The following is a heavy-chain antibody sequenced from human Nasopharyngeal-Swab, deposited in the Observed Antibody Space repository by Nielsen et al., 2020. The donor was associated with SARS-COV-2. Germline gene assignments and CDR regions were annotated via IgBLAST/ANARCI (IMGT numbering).Heavy chain of an antibody. V-gene: IGHV3-74*01. Sequence: GESLKISCAASGFTFSSHWMHWVRQAPGKGLVWVSRINSDGSSTSYADSVKGRFTISRDNAKNTLYLQMNSLRAEDTAVYYCASIRGYFDYWGQGTLVTVSS. D-gene: IGHD3-22*01. CDR3: ASIRGYFDY. CDR1: GFTFSSHW. CDR2: INSDGSST. J-gene: IGHJ4*02.